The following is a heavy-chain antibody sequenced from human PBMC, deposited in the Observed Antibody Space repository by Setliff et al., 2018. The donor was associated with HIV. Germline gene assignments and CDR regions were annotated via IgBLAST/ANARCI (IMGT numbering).Heavy chain of an antibody. CDR3: ARVYYYGSPHMDV. V-gene: IGHV1-18*01. CDR1: DYTFTSYG. Sequence: ASVKVSCKASDYTFTSYGITWVRQAPGQGLEWMGWISVYNGNTNYAQKVQGRVTMTTDTSTSTAYMELRSLRSDDTAVYYCARVYYYGSPHMDVWGKGTTVTVSS. CDR2: ISVYNGNT. D-gene: IGHD3-10*01. J-gene: IGHJ6*03.